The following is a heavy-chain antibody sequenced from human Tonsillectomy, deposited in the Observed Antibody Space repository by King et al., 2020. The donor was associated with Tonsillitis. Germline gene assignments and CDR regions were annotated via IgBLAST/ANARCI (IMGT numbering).Heavy chain of an antibody. D-gene: IGHD3-9*01. Sequence: VQLVESGGGLVQPGGSLRLSCAASGFTFSSYAMSWVRQAPGKGLEWVSGISGSGGSTYYADSVKGRFTISRDNSKNTLNLQMNSLRAEDTAVYYCAKAASNYDILTGYYYFDYWGQGTLVTVS. CDR1: GFTFSSYA. CDR3: AKAASNYDILTGYYYFDY. CDR2: ISGSGGST. J-gene: IGHJ4*02. V-gene: IGHV3-23*04.